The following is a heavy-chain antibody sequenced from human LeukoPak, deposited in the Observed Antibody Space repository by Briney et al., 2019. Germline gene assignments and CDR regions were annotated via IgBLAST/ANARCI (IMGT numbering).Heavy chain of an antibody. Sequence: PSETLSLTCAVYGESFSGYYWGCIRQPPGKGLECIGEINHSGSTNYNPSLKSRVTISVDTSKNQFSLKLSSVTAADTAVYYCAREGPGGYSYGMDVWGQGTTVTVSS. CDR2: INHSGST. CDR1: GESFSGYY. CDR3: AREGPGGYSYGMDV. J-gene: IGHJ6*02. D-gene: IGHD5-18*01. V-gene: IGHV4-34*01.